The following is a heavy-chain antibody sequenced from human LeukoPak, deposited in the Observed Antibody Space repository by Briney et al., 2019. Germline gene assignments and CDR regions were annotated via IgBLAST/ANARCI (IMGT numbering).Heavy chain of an antibody. J-gene: IGHJ4*02. CDR3: TRGSSGRRDN. CDR1: GYTFTSCD. D-gene: IGHD6-19*01. Sequence: ASVKVSCKASGYTFTSCDINWVRQATGQGLEWMGWMNPNSGNTGYGQGFQGRITMTRDISIGTAYMELSNLTSEETAIYYCTRGSSGRRDNWGQGTLVTVSA. CDR2: MNPNSGNT. V-gene: IGHV1-8*01.